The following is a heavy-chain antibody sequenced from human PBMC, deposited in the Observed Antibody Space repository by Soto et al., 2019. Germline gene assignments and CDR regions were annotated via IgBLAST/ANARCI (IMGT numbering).Heavy chain of an antibody. Sequence: ASVKVSCKASGGTFSSYAISWVRQAPGQGLEWMGGIIPIFGTANYTQKFQGRVTITADESTSTAYMELSSLRSEDTAVYYCARVVDTAMVFFDYWGQGTLVIGSS. V-gene: IGHV1-69*13. CDR3: ARVVDTAMVFFDY. CDR2: IIPIFGTA. J-gene: IGHJ4*02. D-gene: IGHD5-18*01. CDR1: GGTFSSYA.